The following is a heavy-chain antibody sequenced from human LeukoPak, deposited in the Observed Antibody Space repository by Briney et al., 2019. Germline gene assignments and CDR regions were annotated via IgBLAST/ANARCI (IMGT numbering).Heavy chain of an antibody. Sequence: SETLSLTCTVSGGSVSSGSYYWSWIRQPPGKGLEWIGYIYYSGSTNYNPSLKSRVTISVDTSKNQFSLKLSSVTAADTAVYYCARDKSSSTSWPRAGYNWFDPWGQGTLVTVSS. V-gene: IGHV4-61*01. J-gene: IGHJ5*02. CDR1: GGSVSSGSYY. D-gene: IGHD2-2*01. CDR2: IYYSGST. CDR3: ARDKSSSTSWPRAGYNWFDP.